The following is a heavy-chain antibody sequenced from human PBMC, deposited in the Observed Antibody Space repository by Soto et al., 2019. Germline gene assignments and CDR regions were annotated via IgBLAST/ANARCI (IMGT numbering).Heavy chain of an antibody. J-gene: IGHJ2*01. CDR3: AGRVNPYWYFDL. Sequence: SETLSLTCTVSGGSISSYYWSWIRQPPGKGLEWIGYIYYSGSTNYNPSLKGRVTISVDTSKNQFSLKLSSVTAADTAVYYCAGRVNPYWYFDLWGRGTLVTVSS. V-gene: IGHV4-59*01. CDR2: IYYSGST. CDR1: GGSISSYY.